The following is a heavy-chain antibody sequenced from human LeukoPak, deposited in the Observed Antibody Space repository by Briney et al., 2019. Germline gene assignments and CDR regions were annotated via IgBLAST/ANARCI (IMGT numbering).Heavy chain of an antibody. V-gene: IGHV3-30*02. J-gene: IGHJ6*03. CDR1: GFTFSSYG. CDR3: VRGAGATISYYHYYMDV. CDR2: IRYDGSNK. D-gene: IGHD1-26*01. Sequence: GGSLRLSCAASGFTFSSYGMHWVRQAPGKGLEWVAFIRYDGSNKYYADSVKGRFTISRDNSKNTLYLQMNSLRAEDTAVYYCVRGAGATISYYHYYMDVWGKGTTVTVSS.